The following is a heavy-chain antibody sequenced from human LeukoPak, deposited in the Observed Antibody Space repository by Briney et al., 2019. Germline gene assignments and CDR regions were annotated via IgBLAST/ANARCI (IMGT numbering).Heavy chain of an antibody. D-gene: IGHD2-2*01. CDR1: GFAFDDYA. J-gene: IGHJ4*02. CDR2: ISWNSGSI. V-gene: IGHV3-9*03. Sequence: GGSLRLSCAASGFAFDDYAMNWVRQAPGKGLEWVSGISWNSGSIGYADSVKGRFTISRDNAKNSLYLQMNSLRAEDMAFYYCTKSGCSSTACYYNKWGQGTLVTVSS. CDR3: TKSGCSSTACYYNK.